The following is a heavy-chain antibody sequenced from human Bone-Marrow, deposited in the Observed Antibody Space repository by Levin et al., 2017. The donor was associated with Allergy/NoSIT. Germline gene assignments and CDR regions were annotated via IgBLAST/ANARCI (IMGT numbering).Heavy chain of an antibody. J-gene: IGHJ6*02. V-gene: IGHV3-49*04. D-gene: IGHD3-16*02. CDR2: IRSKAYGGTT. CDR3: TRDRRPYDYVWGSYRYFDYDDYGMDV. Sequence: SCTASGFTFGDYAMSWVRQAPGKGLEWVGFIRSKAYGGTTEYAASVKGRFTISRDDSKSIAYLQMNSLKTEDTAVYYCTRDRRPYDYVWGSYRYFDYDDYGMDVWGQGTTVTVSS. CDR1: GFTFGDYA.